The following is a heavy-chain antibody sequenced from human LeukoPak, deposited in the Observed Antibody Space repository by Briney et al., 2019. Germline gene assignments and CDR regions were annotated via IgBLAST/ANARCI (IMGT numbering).Heavy chain of an antibody. CDR1: GFSFSSYS. V-gene: IGHV3-48*01. CDR2: ISHTGSTM. Sequence: GGSLRLSCAASGFSFSSYSMNWVRQAPGKGLEWVSYISHTGSTMSYADSVKGRFTISRDNSKNTLYLQMNSLRAEDTAVYYCASGGGIWFGELHDAFDIWGQGTMVTVSS. CDR3: ASGGGIWFGELHDAFDI. D-gene: IGHD3-10*01. J-gene: IGHJ3*02.